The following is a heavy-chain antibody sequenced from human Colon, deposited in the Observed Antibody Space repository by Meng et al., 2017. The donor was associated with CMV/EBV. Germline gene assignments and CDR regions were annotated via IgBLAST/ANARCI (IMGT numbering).Heavy chain of an antibody. CDR1: GFTFNTYP. CDR3: ARYRNFDISSGFSY. CDR2: ISYDGGNS. Sequence: GRSLRLSCSGSGFTFNTYPINWVRQAPGKGLEWVAIISYDGGNSYYADSVKGRFTLSRDNSKNTVYLQMNSLRPEDTGVYYCARYRNFDISSGFSYWGQGTLVTVSS. J-gene: IGHJ4*02. D-gene: IGHD3-3*01. V-gene: IGHV3-30-3*01.